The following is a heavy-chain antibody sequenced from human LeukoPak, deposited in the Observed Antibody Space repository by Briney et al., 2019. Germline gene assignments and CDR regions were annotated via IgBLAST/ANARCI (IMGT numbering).Heavy chain of an antibody. Sequence: SETLSLTCTVSGGSISSSYWSWIRQPPTKGLEWIGYIYYNGSTNYNPSLKRRVNQSVDTTKNQFSLKLSSVTAADTAVYYCARLKGYSSGWYPSYYFDYWGQGTLVTVSS. CDR3: ARLKGYSSGWYPSYYFDY. V-gene: IGHV4-59*08. J-gene: IGHJ4*02. D-gene: IGHD6-19*01. CDR2: IYYNGST. CDR1: GGSISSSY.